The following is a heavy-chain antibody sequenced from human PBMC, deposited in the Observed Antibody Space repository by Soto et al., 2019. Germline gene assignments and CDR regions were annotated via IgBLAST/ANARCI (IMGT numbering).Heavy chain of an antibody. CDR2: ISYDGSNK. Sequence: PGGSLNLSCAASGFTFSSYGMHWVRQAPGKGLEWVAVISYDGSNKYYADSVKGRFTMSRDNSKNTLYLQMNSLRAEDTAVYYCAKDYVAVAGSGAFDIWGQGTMVTVSS. D-gene: IGHD6-19*01. J-gene: IGHJ3*02. CDR1: GFTFSSYG. CDR3: AKDYVAVAGSGAFDI. V-gene: IGHV3-30*18.